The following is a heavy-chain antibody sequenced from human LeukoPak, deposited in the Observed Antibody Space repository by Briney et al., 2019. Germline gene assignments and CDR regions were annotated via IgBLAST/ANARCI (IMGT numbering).Heavy chain of an antibody. CDR3: ARDRHAYSGTDY. D-gene: IGHD1-26*01. V-gene: IGHV4-61*01. CDR1: GASVSSGTYF. J-gene: IGHJ4*02. CDR2: ISNSGST. Sequence: SETLSLTCTVSGASVSSGTYFWSWIRPRPGKGLEWIVYISNSGSTNYNPSLKSRVTISADTSKNQFSLKLSSVTAADTAVYYCARDRHAYSGTDYWGQGTLVTVSS.